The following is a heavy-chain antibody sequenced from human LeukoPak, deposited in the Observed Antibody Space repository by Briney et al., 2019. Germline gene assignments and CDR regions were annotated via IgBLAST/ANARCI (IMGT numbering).Heavy chain of an antibody. J-gene: IGHJ6*03. CDR3: ARTYSNNYYYCMDV. CDR2: IYYSGST. D-gene: IGHD4-11*01. CDR1: GGSISSYY. Sequence: SETLSLTCTVSGGSISSYYWSWIRQPPGKGLEWIGYIYYSGSTNYNPSLKSRVTISVDTSKNQFSLKLSSVAAADTAVYYCARTYSNNYYYCMDVWGKGTTVTVSS. V-gene: IGHV4-59*08.